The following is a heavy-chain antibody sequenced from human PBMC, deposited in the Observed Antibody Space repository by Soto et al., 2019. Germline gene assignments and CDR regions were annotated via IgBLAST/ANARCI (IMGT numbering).Heavy chain of an antibody. Sequence: QVQLQESGPGLVKPSETLSLTCTVSGGSISSYYWSWIRQPPGKGLEWIGYIYYSGSTNYNPSLQSRVSIQVDTSQNQSSLKLSSVTAADPAVYYCGRREGTGYSFYWYFDLWGRGTLVTVSS. CDR1: GGSISSYY. CDR2: IYYSGST. D-gene: IGHD3-9*01. CDR3: GRREGTGYSFYWYFDL. V-gene: IGHV4-59*01. J-gene: IGHJ2*01.